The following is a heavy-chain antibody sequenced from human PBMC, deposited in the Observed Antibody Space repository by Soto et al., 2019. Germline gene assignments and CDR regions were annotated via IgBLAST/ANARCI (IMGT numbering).Heavy chain of an antibody. V-gene: IGHV1-18*01. J-gene: IGHJ6*02. Sequence: AASVKVSCKASGFTFSDYGLSWVRQAPGQPLEWMGWISGDNINSKYSQKFQGRLTMTTDTSTATASMELRSLTSGDTAVYYCGREGQQLAQEKYYQFNGMDVWGQGTTVTVSS. D-gene: IGHD6-13*01. CDR2: ISGDNINS. CDR1: GFTFSDYG. CDR3: GREGQQLAQEKYYQFNGMDV.